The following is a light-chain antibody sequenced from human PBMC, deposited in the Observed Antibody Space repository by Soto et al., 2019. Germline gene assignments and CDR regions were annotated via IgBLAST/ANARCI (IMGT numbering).Light chain of an antibody. CDR3: QQSYSTPIT. CDR2: AAS. V-gene: IGKV1-39*01. Sequence: DIQMTQYPPSLSSSEGDRFTITWRASQSISSYLNWYQQKPGKAPKLLIYAASSLQSGVPSRFSGSGSGTDFTLTISSLQPEDFATYYCQQSYSTPITFGQGTRLEI. J-gene: IGKJ5*01. CDR1: QSISSY.